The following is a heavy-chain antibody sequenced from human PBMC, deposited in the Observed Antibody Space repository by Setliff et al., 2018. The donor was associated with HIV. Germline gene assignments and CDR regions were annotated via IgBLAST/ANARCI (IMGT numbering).Heavy chain of an antibody. CDR2: INHSGST. D-gene: IGHD2-2*01. V-gene: IGHV4-34*01. J-gene: IGHJ5*02. CDR3: ARVWVRDIVVVPAANWFDP. Sequence: SETLSLTCAVYGGSFSDYYWSWIRQPPGKGLEWIGEINHSGSTNYNPSLKSRVTISLDTSKNQFSVRLTSVTAADTAMYYCARVWVRDIVVVPAANWFDPWGQGTLGTVS. CDR1: GGSFSDYY.